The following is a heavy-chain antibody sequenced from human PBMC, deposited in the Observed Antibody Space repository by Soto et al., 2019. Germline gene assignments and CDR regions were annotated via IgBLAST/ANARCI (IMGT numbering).Heavy chain of an antibody. V-gene: IGHV1-69*13. CDR3: ARDKRDSSSLGY. J-gene: IGHJ4*02. CDR2: IIPIFGTA. Sequence: ASVKVSCKASGGTFSSYAISWVRQAPGQGLEWMGGIIPIFGTANYAQKFQGRVTITADESTSTAYMELSSLRSEDTAVYYCARDKRDSSSLGYWGQGTLLTVSS. D-gene: IGHD6-6*01. CDR1: GGTFSSYA.